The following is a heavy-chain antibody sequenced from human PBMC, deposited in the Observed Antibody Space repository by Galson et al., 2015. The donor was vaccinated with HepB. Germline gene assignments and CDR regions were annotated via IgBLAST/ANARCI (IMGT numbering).Heavy chain of an antibody. V-gene: IGHV3-30-3*01. CDR3: VKDGGYWYFDL. CDR2: ISYDGNSK. Sequence: SLRLSCAASGFSFSSYVMFWVRQAPGKGLEWVAFISYDGNSKYYADSVKGRFTISRDNSKNALYLQMNSLRAEDMALYYCVKDGGYWYFDLWGRGTLVTVSS. J-gene: IGHJ2*01. CDR1: GFSFSSYV. D-gene: IGHD3-10*01.